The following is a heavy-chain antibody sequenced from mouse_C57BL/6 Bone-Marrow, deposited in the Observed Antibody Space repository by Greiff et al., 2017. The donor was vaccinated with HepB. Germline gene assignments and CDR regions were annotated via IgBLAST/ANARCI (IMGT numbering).Heavy chain of an antibody. V-gene: IGHV2-9-1*01. CDR1: GFSLTSYA. CDR3: ARKTDIGHRYYAMDY. CDR2: IWTGGGT. J-gene: IGHJ4*01. Sequence: VKLQESGPGLVAPSQSLSITCTVSGFSLTSYAISWVRQPPGKGLEWLGVIWTGGGTNYNSALKSRLSISKDNSKSQVFLKMNSLQTDDTARYYCARKTDIGHRYYAMDYWGQGTSVTVSS.